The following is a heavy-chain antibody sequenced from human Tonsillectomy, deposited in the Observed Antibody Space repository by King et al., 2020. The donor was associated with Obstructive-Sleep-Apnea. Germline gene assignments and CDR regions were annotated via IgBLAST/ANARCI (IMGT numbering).Heavy chain of an antibody. Sequence: VQLVESGGGLVQPGSSLRLSCAASGFTFDDYAMHWVRQVPGKGLEWVSGISWNRGRIGYADSVKGRFTISRDNAKNSLYLQMNSLRAEDTALYYCAKDISSGWYGPMDYWGQGTRVTVSS. J-gene: IGHJ4*02. D-gene: IGHD6-19*01. CDR2: ISWNRGRI. CDR1: GFTFDDYA. CDR3: AKDISSGWYGPMDY. V-gene: IGHV3-9*01.